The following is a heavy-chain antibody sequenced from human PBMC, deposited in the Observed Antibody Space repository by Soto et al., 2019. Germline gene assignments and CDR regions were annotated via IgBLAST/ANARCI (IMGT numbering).Heavy chain of an antibody. CDR1: GFNFDNYG. V-gene: IGHV3-30*18. D-gene: IGHD1-7*01. Sequence: HPGGSLRLSCQASGFNFDNYGMHWVRQAPGKGLEWVAVITYDGSNKYYADSMKGRFTISRDNSKNTLSLHLNTLEPEDTAVYHCAKDRVGGTFYTPLGFWGQGTLVTVSS. J-gene: IGHJ4*02. CDR3: AKDRVGGTFYTPLGF. CDR2: ITYDGSNK.